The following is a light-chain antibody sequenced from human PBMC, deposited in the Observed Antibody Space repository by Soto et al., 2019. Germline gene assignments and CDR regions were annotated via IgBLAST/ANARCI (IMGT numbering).Light chain of an antibody. J-gene: IGKJ4*01. CDR3: HQRGAWPLT. CDR2: DAS. CDR1: QSVTNS. V-gene: IGKV3-11*01. Sequence: ITLTQSPGTLSLSPGERATLSCRASQSVTNSLAWFQQKPGQAPRLLIYDASKRPSGVPARFSGSGSGTDFTLTISSLEPEDFAVYYCHQRGAWPLTFCGGTTVEI.